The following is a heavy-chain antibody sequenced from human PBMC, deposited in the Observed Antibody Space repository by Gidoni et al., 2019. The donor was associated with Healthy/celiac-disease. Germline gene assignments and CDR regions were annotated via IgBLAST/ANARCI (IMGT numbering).Heavy chain of an antibody. V-gene: IGHV4-39*01. J-gene: IGHJ4*02. CDR3: ARRRTIFGHYFDY. D-gene: IGHD3-3*01. CDR2: IYYSGST. CDR1: GGSISSSSYY. Sequence: QLQLQESGPGLVKPSETLSLTCTVSGGSISSSSYYWGWIRQPPGKGLEWIGSIYYSGSTYYNPSLKSRVTISVDTSKNQFSLKLSSVTAADTAVYYCARRRTIFGHYFDYWGQGTLVTVSS.